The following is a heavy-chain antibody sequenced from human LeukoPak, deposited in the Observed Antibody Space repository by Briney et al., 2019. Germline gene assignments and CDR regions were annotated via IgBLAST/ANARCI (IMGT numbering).Heavy chain of an antibody. CDR2: IEQDGSKK. J-gene: IGHJ4*02. Sequence: PGGSLRLSCAASRFTFSSYWMNWVRQAPGKGLEWVANIEQDGSKKYYVDSVKGRFTISRDNAKNSLYLQMNSLRADDTAVYYCARDLSAKDDYWGQGTLVTVSS. CDR1: RFTFSSYW. CDR3: ARDLSAKDDY. V-gene: IGHV3-7*01.